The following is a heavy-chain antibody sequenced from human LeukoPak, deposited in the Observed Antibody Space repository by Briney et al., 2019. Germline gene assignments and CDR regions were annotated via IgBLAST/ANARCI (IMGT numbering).Heavy chain of an antibody. CDR1: GGSISSYY. CDR3: ARGWEFYDSNGYVFDI. J-gene: IGHJ3*02. Sequence: SETLSLTCTVSGGSISSYYWSWIRQPPGKGLEWIGYIYYSGSTNYNPSLKSRVTISVDTSKNQFSLKLSSVTAADTAVYYCARGWEFYDSNGYVFDIWGQGKMVSVAS. V-gene: IGHV4-59*01. CDR2: IYYSGST. D-gene: IGHD3-22*01.